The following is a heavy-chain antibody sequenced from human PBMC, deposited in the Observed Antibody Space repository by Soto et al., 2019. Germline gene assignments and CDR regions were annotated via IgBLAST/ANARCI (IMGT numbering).Heavy chain of an antibody. CDR3: ARGRYGAS. Sequence: QVHLVQSGAEVKKPGASVKVSCKGSGYAFTTSGITWVRQAPGQGLEWMGWISAHNGNTNYAQKLQGRVPVTRDTSTSTAYMELRSLRSDDPDVYYCARGRYGASWGQGALVTVSS. D-gene: IGHD3-10*01. V-gene: IGHV1-18*01. J-gene: IGHJ5*02. CDR2: ISAHNGNT. CDR1: GYAFTTSG.